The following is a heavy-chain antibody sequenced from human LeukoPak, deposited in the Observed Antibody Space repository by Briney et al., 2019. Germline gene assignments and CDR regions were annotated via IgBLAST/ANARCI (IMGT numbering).Heavy chain of an antibody. V-gene: IGHV3-23*01. Sequence: PGGSLGLSCAASGFTFSSYAMSWVRQAPGKGLEWVSAIRGSGGSTYYADSVKGRFTISRDNSKNTLYLQMNSLRAEDTAVYYCAKVGGGYCSGGSCSYYYYGMDVWGQGTTVTVSS. J-gene: IGHJ6*02. CDR3: AKVGGGYCSGGSCSYYYYGMDV. CDR2: IRGSGGST. D-gene: IGHD2-15*01. CDR1: GFTFSSYA.